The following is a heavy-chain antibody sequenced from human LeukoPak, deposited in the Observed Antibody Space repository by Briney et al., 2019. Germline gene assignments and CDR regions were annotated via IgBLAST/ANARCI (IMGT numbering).Heavy chain of an antibody. J-gene: IGHJ2*01. Sequence: SETLSLTCTVSGVSISSSSYYWGWIRQPPEKGLDWIGEITRTGRNNYNPALKGRVTMSLDTSKNQFSLELSSMTAADTAVYYCARLFDWGSDHWYFDLWGRGTLVTVSS. CDR2: ITRTGRN. D-gene: IGHD3-9*01. CDR3: ARLFDWGSDHWYFDL. V-gene: IGHV4-39*01. CDR1: GVSISSSSYY.